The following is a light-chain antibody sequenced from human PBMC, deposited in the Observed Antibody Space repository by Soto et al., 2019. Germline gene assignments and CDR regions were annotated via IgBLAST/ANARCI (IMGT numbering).Light chain of an antibody. J-gene: IGKJ3*01. CDR2: DAS. V-gene: IGKV3-11*01. CDR3: QQRSNWPRV. Sequence: EIVLTQSPATLYLSPGERATLSCRASQSVSSYLAWYQQKPGQAPRLLIYDASNRATGIPARFSGSGSGTDFTLTIRSLEPEDFAVYYCQQRSNWPRVFGPGTKVDIK. CDR1: QSVSSY.